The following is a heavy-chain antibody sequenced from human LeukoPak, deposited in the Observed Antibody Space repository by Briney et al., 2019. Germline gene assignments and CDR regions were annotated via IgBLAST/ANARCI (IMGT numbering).Heavy chain of an antibody. CDR2: ISYDGSNK. D-gene: IGHD1-26*01. V-gene: IGHV3-30*14. J-gene: IGHJ4*02. CDR1: GFTFSSYA. CDR3: ARTGKGGSYSDY. Sequence: PGGSLRLSCAASGFTFSSYAMHWVRQAPGKGLEWVAVISYDGSNKYYADSVKGRFTISRDNPKNTLFLQMNSLRAEDTAVYYCARTGKGGSYSDYWAREPWSPSPQ.